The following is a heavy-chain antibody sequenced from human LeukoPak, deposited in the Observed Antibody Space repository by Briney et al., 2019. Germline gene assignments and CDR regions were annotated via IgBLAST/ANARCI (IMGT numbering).Heavy chain of an antibody. CDR1: GFSFSSYA. CDR2: ISKSGDST. D-gene: IGHD3-16*01. V-gene: IGHV3-23*01. CDR3: ARDTTFVP. Sequence: PTGGSLRLSWAASGFSFSSYAMSWVRQAPGKGLEWVSAISKSGDSTYYADSVKGRFTISRDNSNNTLYLQMNSLRAEDTAVYYCARDTTFVPWGQGTLVTVSS. J-gene: IGHJ5*02.